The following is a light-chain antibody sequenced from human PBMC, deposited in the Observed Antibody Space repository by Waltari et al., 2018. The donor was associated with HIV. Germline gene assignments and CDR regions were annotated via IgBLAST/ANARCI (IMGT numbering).Light chain of an antibody. V-gene: IGKV3-20*01. CDR1: HSVSDNY. CDR2: GAS. CDR3: QQYGIPPVT. Sequence: ENVLTQSQGTLSLSPGERVTLSCRATHSVSDNYLAWYHDKPGQAPRLLIYGASSRATGVPDRFSGSGSGTDFSLTINRLKPEDFAVYYCQQYGIPPVTFGGGTKVEVK. J-gene: IGKJ4*01.